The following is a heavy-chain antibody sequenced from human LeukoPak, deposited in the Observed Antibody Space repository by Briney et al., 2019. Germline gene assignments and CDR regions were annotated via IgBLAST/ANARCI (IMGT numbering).Heavy chain of an antibody. Sequence: SVKVSCKASGGTFSSYAISWVRQAPGQGLEWMGGIIPIFGTANYAQKFQGRVTITADESTSTAYMELSSLRSEDTAVYYCARDSYRVEMATIHPIDYWGQGTLVTVSS. CDR1: GGTFSSYA. CDR3: ARDSYRVEMATIHPIDY. D-gene: IGHD5-24*01. CDR2: IIPIFGTA. J-gene: IGHJ4*02. V-gene: IGHV1-69*13.